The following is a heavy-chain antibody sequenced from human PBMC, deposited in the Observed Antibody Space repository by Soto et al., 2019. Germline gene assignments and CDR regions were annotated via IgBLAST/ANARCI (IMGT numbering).Heavy chain of an antibody. V-gene: IGHV3-30*18. Sequence: GGSLRLSCAASGFTFSSYGMHWVRQAPGKGLEWVAVISYDGSNKYYADSVKGRFTISRDNSKNTLYLQMNSLRAEDTAVYYCAKGKVGYYYYYMDVWGKGTTVTVSS. CDR3: AKGKVGYYYYYMDV. J-gene: IGHJ6*03. CDR1: GFTFSSYG. CDR2: ISYDGSNK.